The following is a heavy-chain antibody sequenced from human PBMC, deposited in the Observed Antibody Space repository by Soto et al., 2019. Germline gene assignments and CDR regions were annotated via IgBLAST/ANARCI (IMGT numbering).Heavy chain of an antibody. D-gene: IGHD6-13*01. CDR2: ISGSGGST. CDR3: AQDNGAIAAAGGLDY. Sequence: EVQLLASGGGLVQPGGSLRLSCAASGFTFSSYAMSWVRQAPGKGLEWVSAISGSGGSTYYADSVKGRFTISRDNSKNALYLQMNSLRAEDTAVYYCAQDNGAIAAAGGLDYWGQGTLVTVSS. CDR1: GFTFSSYA. V-gene: IGHV3-23*01. J-gene: IGHJ4*02.